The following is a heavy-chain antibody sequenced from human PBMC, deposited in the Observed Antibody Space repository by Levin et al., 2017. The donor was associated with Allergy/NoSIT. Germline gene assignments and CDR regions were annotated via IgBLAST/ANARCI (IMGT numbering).Heavy chain of an antibody. D-gene: IGHD3-10*01. V-gene: IGHV3-30-3*01. CDR1: GFTFSSYA. J-gene: IGHJ3*02. CDR3: ARHLWFGELLGDDAFDI. Sequence: PGGSLRLSCAASGFTFSSYAMHWVRQAPGKGLEWVAVISYDGSNKYYADSVKGRFTISRDNSKNTLYLQMNSLRAEDTAVYYCARHLWFGELLGDDAFDIWGQGTMVTVSS. CDR2: ISYDGSNK.